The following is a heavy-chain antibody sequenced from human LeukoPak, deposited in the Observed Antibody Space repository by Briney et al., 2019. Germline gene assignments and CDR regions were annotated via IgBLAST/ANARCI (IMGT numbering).Heavy chain of an antibody. CDR3: ASTTVVVPAAIEYYYYGMDV. J-gene: IGHJ6*02. V-gene: IGHV1-18*01. D-gene: IGHD2-2*02. CDR2: ISAYNGNT. Sequence: ASVKVSCKASGYTFTSYGISWVRQAPGQGLEWMGWISAYNGNTNYAQKLQGRVTTTTDTSTSTAYMELRSLRSDDTAVYYCASTTVVVPAAIEYYYYGMDVWGQGTTVTVSS. CDR1: GYTFTSYG.